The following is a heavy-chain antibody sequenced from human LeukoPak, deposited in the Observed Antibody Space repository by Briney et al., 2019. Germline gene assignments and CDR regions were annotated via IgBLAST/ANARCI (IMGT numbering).Heavy chain of an antibody. V-gene: IGHV3-30-3*01. Sequence: GGSLRLSCAASGFTFSSYAMHWVRQAPGKGLEWVAVISYDGSNKYYADSVKGRFTISRDNSKNTLYLQTNSLRAEDTAVYYCARETRGLDYWGQGTLVTVSS. CDR1: GFTFSSYA. CDR2: ISYDGSNK. CDR3: ARETRGLDY. J-gene: IGHJ4*02.